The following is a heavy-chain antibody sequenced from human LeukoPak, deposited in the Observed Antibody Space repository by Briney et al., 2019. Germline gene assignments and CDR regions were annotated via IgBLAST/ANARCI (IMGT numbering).Heavy chain of an antibody. D-gene: IGHD3-9*01. CDR3: ARQSRYFHREGYQYGMDV. CDR1: GASITSSTYY. J-gene: IGHJ6*02. CDR2: IDYSGSS. Sequence: PSETLSLTCTVSGASITSSTYYWGWFRQPSGKGLEWIGIIDYSGSSYSSPPLKSRVAISVNTSKNQFSLKLSSVTAADTAVYYCARQSRYFHREGYQYGMDVWGQGTTVTVSS. V-gene: IGHV4-39*01.